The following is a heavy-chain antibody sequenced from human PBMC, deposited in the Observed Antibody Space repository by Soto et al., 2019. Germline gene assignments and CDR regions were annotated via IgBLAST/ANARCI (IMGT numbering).Heavy chain of an antibody. J-gene: IGHJ6*02. D-gene: IGHD2-8*01. CDR2: INPKSGGT. Sequence: EIKKTPASVKVSCKASGYSFTDYHIHWVRQAPGQGLEWLGRINPKSGGTSTAQKFQGWVTMTTDMSISTASMELTRLTSDDTAIYYCARGDSTDCSNGVCSFFYNHDMDVWGQGTTVTVSS. CDR3: ARGDSTDCSNGVCSFFYNHDMDV. CDR1: GYSFTDYH. V-gene: IGHV1-2*04.